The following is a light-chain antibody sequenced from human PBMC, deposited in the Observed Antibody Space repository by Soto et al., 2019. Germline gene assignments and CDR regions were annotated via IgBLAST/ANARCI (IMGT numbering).Light chain of an antibody. Sequence: EIVLTQSPGTLSLSPGERATLSCRASQSVSSSYLAWYQQKPGQAPRLLIYGASSRATGIPDRFSGSGSGTDFTLTISRLEPEDFAVYYCQQRQSWPRTFGQGTKVDI. V-gene: IGKV3-20*01. CDR2: GAS. CDR3: QQRQSWPRT. CDR1: QSVSSSY. J-gene: IGKJ1*01.